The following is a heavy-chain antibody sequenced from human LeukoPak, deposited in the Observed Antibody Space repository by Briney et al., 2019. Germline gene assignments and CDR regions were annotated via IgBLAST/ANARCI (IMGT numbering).Heavy chain of an antibody. D-gene: IGHD4-17*01. Sequence: GGSLRLSCAASGFTFSSYAVSWVRQAPGKGLEWVSAISGSGGSTYYADSVKGRFTISRDNSKNTLYLQMNSLRAEDTAVYYCAKDHRNYGDHLVPDYWGQGTLVTVSS. CDR3: AKDHRNYGDHLVPDY. CDR1: GFTFSSYA. CDR2: ISGSGGST. V-gene: IGHV3-23*01. J-gene: IGHJ4*02.